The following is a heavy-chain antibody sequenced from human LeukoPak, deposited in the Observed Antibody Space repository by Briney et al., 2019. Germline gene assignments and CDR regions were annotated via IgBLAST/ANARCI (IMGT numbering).Heavy chain of an antibody. J-gene: IGHJ4*02. Sequence: SETLSLTCTVSGGSISSYYWSWIRQPPGKGLEWIGYIYYSGSTNYNPFLKSRVTISVDTSKNQFSLKLSSVTAADTAVYYCARQDSSSWYYFDYWGQGTLVTVSS. CDR2: IYYSGST. V-gene: IGHV4-59*08. D-gene: IGHD6-13*01. CDR1: GGSISSYY. CDR3: ARQDSSSWYYFDY.